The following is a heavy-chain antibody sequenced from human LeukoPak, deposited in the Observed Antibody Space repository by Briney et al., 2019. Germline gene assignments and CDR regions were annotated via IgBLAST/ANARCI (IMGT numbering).Heavy chain of an antibody. CDR2: ISGSGGST. D-gene: IGHD7-27*01. CDR1: GFTFSSYA. CDR3: AKVTTLGLFDY. V-gene: IGHV3-23*01. Sequence: PGASLRLSCAASGFTFSSYAMNWVRQAPGKGLDSVSAISGSGGSTYYADSVKGRFTISRDNSKNTLYLQMDSLRAEDTAVYSCAKVTTLGLFDYWGQGTLVTVSS. J-gene: IGHJ4*02.